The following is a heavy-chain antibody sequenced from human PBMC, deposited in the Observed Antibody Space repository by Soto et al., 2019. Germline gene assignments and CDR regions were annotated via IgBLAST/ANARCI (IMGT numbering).Heavy chain of an antibody. D-gene: IGHD6-6*01. J-gene: IGHJ6*02. CDR2: INHSGST. CDR3: ARARAEYSSSSDHYGMDV. Sequence: SETLSLTCAVYGGSFSGYYWSWIRQPPGKGLEWIGEINHSGSTNYNPSLKSRVTISVDTSKNQFSLKLSSVTAADTAVYYCARARAEYSSSSDHYGMDVWGQGTTVTVSS. CDR1: GGSFSGYY. V-gene: IGHV4-34*01.